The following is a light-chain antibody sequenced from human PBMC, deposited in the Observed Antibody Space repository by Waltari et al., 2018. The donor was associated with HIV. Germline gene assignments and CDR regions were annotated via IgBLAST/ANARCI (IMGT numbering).Light chain of an antibody. Sequence: EIVLTQSPATLSLSPGERATLSCRASQSVGSYLGWYQQKPGQAPRLLIYDASNRATGIPARFSGSGSGTEFTLTINSLQSEDFAVYYCQQYNNWPPTFGQGTKLEIK. CDR3: QQYNNWPPT. J-gene: IGKJ2*01. CDR2: DAS. CDR1: QSVGSY. V-gene: IGKV3-11*01.